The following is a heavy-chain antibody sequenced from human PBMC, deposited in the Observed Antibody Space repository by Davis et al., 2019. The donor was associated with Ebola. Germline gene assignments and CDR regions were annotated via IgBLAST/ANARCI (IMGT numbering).Heavy chain of an antibody. V-gene: IGHV1-46*01. CDR3: ARENGGTMVRGVTSNYYYYYGMDV. J-gene: IGHJ6*02. D-gene: IGHD3-10*01. CDR2: INPSGGST. CDR1: GYTFTSYY. Sequence: ASVKVSCKASGYTFTSYYMHWVRQAPGQGLEWMGIINPSGGSTSYAQKFQGRVTMTRDTSTSTVYMELSSLRSEDTAVYYCARENGGTMVRGVTSNYYYYYGMDVWGQGTTVTVSS.